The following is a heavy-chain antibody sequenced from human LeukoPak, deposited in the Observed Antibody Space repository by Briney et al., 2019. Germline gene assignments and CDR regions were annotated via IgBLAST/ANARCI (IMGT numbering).Heavy chain of an antibody. V-gene: IGHV4-59*08. J-gene: IGHJ4*02. D-gene: IGHD5-24*01. CDR3: ARLGLYDGYTHDS. CDR1: SASVTGTY. CDR2: TYYGGTT. Sequence: KASETLSLTCSVSSASVTGTYWSWVRQTPGKGLEWIAYTYYGGTTEYNPSLKSRATISVDTSKNHFSLDLRAVTAADTAVYFCARLGLYDGYTHDSWGQGTLVTVSS.